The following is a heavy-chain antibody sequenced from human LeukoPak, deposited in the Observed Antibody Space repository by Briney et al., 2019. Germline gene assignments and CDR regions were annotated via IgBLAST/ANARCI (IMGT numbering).Heavy chain of an antibody. CDR3: ARGYTSILDY. CDR2: IYTSGST. D-gene: IGHD2-2*02. V-gene: IGHV4-4*07. Sequence: PSETLSLTCTVSGGSISGFYWNWIRQPPGKGLEWIGRIYTSGSTNYNPSLKSRVTMSVDTSKNQFSLKLSSVTAADTAVYYCARGYTSILDYWAREPWSPSPQ. CDR1: GGSISGFY. J-gene: IGHJ4*02.